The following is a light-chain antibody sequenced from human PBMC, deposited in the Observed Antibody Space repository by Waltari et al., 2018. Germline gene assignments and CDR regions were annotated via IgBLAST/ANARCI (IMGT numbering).Light chain of an antibody. CDR2: SNN. CDR3: AAWDDSLVV. CDR1: SSHLGSNT. J-gene: IGLJ2*01. Sequence: QSVLPQPPSASATPGPRVTIPCFGSSSHLGSNTVNWYQPLPGTAPKPLIYSNNQRPSGVPDRFSGSKSGTSASLAISGLQSEDEADYYCAAWDDSLVVFGGGTKLTVL. V-gene: IGLV1-44*01.